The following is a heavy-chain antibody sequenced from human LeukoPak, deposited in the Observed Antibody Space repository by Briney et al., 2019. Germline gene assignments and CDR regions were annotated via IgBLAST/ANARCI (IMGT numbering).Heavy chain of an antibody. D-gene: IGHD2-2*01. V-gene: IGHV3-7*01. J-gene: IGHJ4*02. CDR1: GFTFSSYW. CDR2: IKQDGSEK. CDR3: ARDGGGEYQLPYYFDY. Sequence: PGGSLRLSCAASGFTFSSYWMSWVRQAPGKGLEWVANIKQDGSEKYYVDSVKGRFTISRDNAKNSLYLQMNSLRAEDTAVYYCARDGGGEYQLPYYFDYWGQGTLVNVSS.